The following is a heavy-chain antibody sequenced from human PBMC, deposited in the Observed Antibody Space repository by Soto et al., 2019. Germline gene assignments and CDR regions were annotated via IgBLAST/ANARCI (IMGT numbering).Heavy chain of an antibody. CDR3: VRQGIDYLHGLVDV. D-gene: IGHD4-17*01. V-gene: IGHV4-59*08. CDR1: SGPDRSHN. Sequence: QVQLQQSGPRLVKPSETLSLTCTVSSGPDRSHNWGWIRQPPGRGLDWIGYVYYTGDTAYNPSLRSRVAISADTSRNDISLTLSSVNAADTAVYYCVRQGIDYLHGLVDVWGQGTTVSVSS. J-gene: IGHJ6*02. CDR2: VYYTGDT.